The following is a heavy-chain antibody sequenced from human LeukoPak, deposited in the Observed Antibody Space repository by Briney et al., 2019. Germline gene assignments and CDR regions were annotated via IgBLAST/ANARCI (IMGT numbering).Heavy chain of an antibody. J-gene: IGHJ6*03. D-gene: IGHD6-13*01. V-gene: IGHV4-39*01. CDR3: ARCFSSSWKNYYYMDV. Sequence: SETLSLTCTVSGGSISSSSYYWGWIRQPPGKGLEWIGSIYYSGSTYYNPSLKRRVTISVDTSKNQFSLKLSSVTAADTAVYYCARCFSSSWKNYYYMDVWGKGTTVTISS. CDR1: GGSISSSSYY. CDR2: IYYSGST.